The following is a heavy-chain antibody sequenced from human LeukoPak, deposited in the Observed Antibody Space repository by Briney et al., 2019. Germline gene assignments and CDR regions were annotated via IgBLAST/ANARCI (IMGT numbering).Heavy chain of an antibody. Sequence: VASVTVSCTASGGTFSSYAISWVRQAPGQGLEWMGGIIPIFGTANYAQKFQGRVTITADESTSTAYMELSSLRSEDTAVYYCARDRDYGPPQGFDYWGQGTLVTVSS. J-gene: IGHJ4*02. D-gene: IGHD4/OR15-4a*01. V-gene: IGHV1-69*13. CDR1: GGTFSSYA. CDR3: ARDRDYGPPQGFDY. CDR2: IIPIFGTA.